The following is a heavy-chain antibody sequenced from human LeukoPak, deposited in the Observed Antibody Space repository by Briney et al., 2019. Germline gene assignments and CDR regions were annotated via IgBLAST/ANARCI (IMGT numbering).Heavy chain of an antibody. Sequence: SETLSLTCTVSGGSISSYYWSWTRQPAGKGLEWIGRIYTSGSTNYNPSLKSRVTMSVDTSKNQFSLKLSSVTAADTAVYYCARGTIFGVVMWFDPWGQGTLVTVSS. CDR1: GGSISSYY. D-gene: IGHD3-3*01. J-gene: IGHJ5*02. V-gene: IGHV4-4*07. CDR2: IYTSGST. CDR3: ARGTIFGVVMWFDP.